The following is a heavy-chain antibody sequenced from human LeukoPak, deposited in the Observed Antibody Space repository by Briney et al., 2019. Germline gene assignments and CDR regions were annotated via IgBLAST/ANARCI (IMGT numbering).Heavy chain of an antibody. J-gene: IGHJ6*03. CDR2: ISSSSSCI. Sequence: PGGSLRLSCAASGFTFSSYSMNWVRQAPGKGLEWVSSISSSSSCIYYADSVKGRFTISRDNAKNSLYLQMNSLRAEDTAVYYCARDRTIYCSSTSCPYGSNYYYYMDVWGKGTTVTVSS. CDR1: GFTFSSYS. CDR3: ARDRTIYCSSTSCPYGSNYYYYMDV. D-gene: IGHD2-2*01. V-gene: IGHV3-21*01.